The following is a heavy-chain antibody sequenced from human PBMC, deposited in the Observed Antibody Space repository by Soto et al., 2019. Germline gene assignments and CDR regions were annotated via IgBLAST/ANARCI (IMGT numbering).Heavy chain of an antibody. V-gene: IGHV5-51*01. D-gene: IGHD1-1*01. Sequence: EVQLVQSGAEVKKPGEPLKISCKASGYNFRTYWIGWVRQMPGRGLEWMAFVYPGDSDTRYSPSFQGQVTVSADRSITTAYLQWSSLQASDTAMYYCARQKKNWNYFNFDQWGQGTRGTVSS. CDR2: VYPGDSDT. CDR3: ARQKKNWNYFNFDQ. CDR1: GYNFRTYW. J-gene: IGHJ4*02.